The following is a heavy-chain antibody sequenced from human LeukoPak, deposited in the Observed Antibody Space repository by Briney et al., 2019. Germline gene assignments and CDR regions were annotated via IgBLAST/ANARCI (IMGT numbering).Heavy chain of an antibody. D-gene: IGHD6-19*01. Sequence: SETLSLTCTVSGGSISGYYWSWIRQPAGKGLEWIGRIYTSGTSNYNPSLKSRVTMSVDTSKNQFSVKLSSVTAADTAVYYCARLAVAGTFPDYWGQGTLVTVSS. CDR1: GGSISGYY. CDR2: IYTSGTS. CDR3: ARLAVAGTFPDY. V-gene: IGHV4-4*07. J-gene: IGHJ4*02.